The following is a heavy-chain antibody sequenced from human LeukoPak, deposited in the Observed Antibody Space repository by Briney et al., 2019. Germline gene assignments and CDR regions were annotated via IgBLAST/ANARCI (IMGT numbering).Heavy chain of an antibody. J-gene: IGHJ4*02. CDR3: ARDKDWAFDY. Sequence: GGSLRLSCEDSGFTFSSYSMNWVRQAPGKGLEWVSYITSSGSAISYADSVRGRFTISRDNAKNSLYLQMNSLRAEDTAVYYCARDKDWAFDYWGQGALVTVSS. CDR2: ITSSGSAI. V-gene: IGHV3-48*04. CDR1: GFTFSSYS. D-gene: IGHD3-9*01.